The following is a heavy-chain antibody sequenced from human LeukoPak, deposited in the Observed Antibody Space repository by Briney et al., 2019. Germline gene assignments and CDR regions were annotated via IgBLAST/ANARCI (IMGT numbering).Heavy chain of an antibody. D-gene: IGHD6-13*01. CDR3: ARVPIYSSSWLQTSWFDP. CDR1: GYTFTGYY. CDR2: INPSGGST. Sequence: GASVKVSCKASGYTFTGYYMHWVRQAPGQGLGWMGIINPSGGSTSYAQKFQGRVTMTRDTSTSTVYMELSSLRSEDTAVYYCARVPIYSSSWLQTSWFDPWGQGTLVTVSS. V-gene: IGHV1-46*01. J-gene: IGHJ5*02.